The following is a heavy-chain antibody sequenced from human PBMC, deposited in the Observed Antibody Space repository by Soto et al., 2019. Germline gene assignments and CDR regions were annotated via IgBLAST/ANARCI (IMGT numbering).Heavy chain of an antibody. Sequence: ESGGGLVQPGGSLRLSCAASGFTVSSNYMSWVRQAPGKGLEWVSVIYSGGSTYYADSVKGRFTISRDNSKNTLYLQMNSLRAEDTAVYYCAREARGYDFWSGLGYFDYWGQGTLVTVSS. J-gene: IGHJ4*02. V-gene: IGHV3-66*01. CDR1: GFTVSSNY. CDR3: AREARGYDFWSGLGYFDY. D-gene: IGHD3-3*01. CDR2: IYSGGST.